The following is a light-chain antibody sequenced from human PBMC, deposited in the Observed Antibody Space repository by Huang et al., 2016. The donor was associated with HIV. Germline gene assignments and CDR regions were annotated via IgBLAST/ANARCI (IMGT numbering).Light chain of an antibody. J-gene: IGKJ1*01. CDR3: QQYNNWPRT. CDR1: QGVSSN. CDR2: GAT. Sequence: EIVMTQSPATLSVSPGERATLSCRAGQGVSSNLAWYQQKPGQAPRLLICGATTRATGIPARFSGTGSGTEFTLTISSLQSEDFAVYYCQQYNNWPRTFGQGTKVDIK. V-gene: IGKV3-15*01.